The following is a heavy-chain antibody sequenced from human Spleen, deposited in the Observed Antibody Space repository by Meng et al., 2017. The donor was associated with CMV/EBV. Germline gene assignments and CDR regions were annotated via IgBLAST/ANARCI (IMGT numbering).Heavy chain of an antibody. CDR3: AREWFYGSGSYGFDY. J-gene: IGHJ4*02. CDR2: INHSSIT. CDR1: VPSLRTSTG. Sequence: VPSLRTSTGRSWLPHPPGKGLKCVGDINHSSITNYSPSLKRRVTVSVDKSKHQFSLRLTSVTAADTAVYSCAREWFYGSGSYGFDYWGQGTLVTVSS. D-gene: IGHD3-10*01. V-gene: IGHV4-4*01.